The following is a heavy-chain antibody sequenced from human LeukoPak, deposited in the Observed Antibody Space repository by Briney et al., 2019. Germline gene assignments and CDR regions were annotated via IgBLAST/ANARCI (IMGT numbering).Heavy chain of an antibody. V-gene: IGHV3-7*01. CDR1: GFTFSSYW. Sequence: PGGSLRLSCAASGFTFSSYWMSWVRQAPGKGLEWVANFKQDVSEKYYVDSVKGRFTISRDNAKNSLYLQMNSLRAEDTAVYYCARDQGYYDSSGYYYDVAFDIWGQGTMVTVSS. J-gene: IGHJ3*02. D-gene: IGHD3-22*01. CDR3: ARDQGYYDSSGYYYDVAFDI. CDR2: FKQDVSEK.